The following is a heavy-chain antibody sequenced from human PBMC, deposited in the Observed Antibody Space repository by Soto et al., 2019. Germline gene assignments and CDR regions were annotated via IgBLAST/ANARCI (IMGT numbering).Heavy chain of an antibody. J-gene: IGHJ6*02. CDR3: ARDHSYSSGWDYGMDV. CDR2: INPNSGGT. Sequence: QVQLVQSGAEVKKPGASVKVSCKASGYTFTGYYMHWVRQAPGQGLEWMGWINPNSGGTNYAQKFQGWVTMTRDTSISTAYMELSRLRSDDTAVYYCARDHSYSSGWDYGMDVWGQGTTVTVSS. D-gene: IGHD6-19*01. CDR1: GYTFTGYY. V-gene: IGHV1-2*04.